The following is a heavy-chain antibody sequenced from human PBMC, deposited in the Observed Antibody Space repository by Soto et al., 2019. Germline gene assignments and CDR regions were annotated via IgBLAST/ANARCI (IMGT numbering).Heavy chain of an antibody. CDR2: IYHSGST. Sequence: QVQLQESGPGLVKHSQTLSLTCTVSGGSISSGGYYWSWIRQHPGKGLEWIGYIYHSGSTYYNPSLKSRVTISVDTSKNQFSLKLSSVTAADTAVYYCARNYDFWSGSRGGMDVWGQGTTVTVSS. D-gene: IGHD3-3*01. CDR1: GGSISSGGYY. CDR3: ARNYDFWSGSRGGMDV. V-gene: IGHV4-31*03. J-gene: IGHJ6*02.